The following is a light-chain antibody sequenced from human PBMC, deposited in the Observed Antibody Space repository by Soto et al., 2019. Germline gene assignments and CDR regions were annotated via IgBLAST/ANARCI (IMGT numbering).Light chain of an antibody. CDR1: QSVTNNY. CDR3: QQYGSSPQT. V-gene: IGKV3-20*01. CDR2: GAS. J-gene: IGKJ1*01. Sequence: EIVLTQSPGTLSLSPGERATLSCGASQSVTNNYLAWYQQKPGQAPRLLIFGASIRVTGIPDRFIGSGSGTDFTLTISRLEPEDFAVYYCQQYGSSPQTFGQGTKVDIK.